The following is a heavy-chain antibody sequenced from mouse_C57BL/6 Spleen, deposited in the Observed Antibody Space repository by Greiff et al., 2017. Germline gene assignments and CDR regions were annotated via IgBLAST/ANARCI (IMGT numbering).Heavy chain of an antibody. D-gene: IGHD3-2*02. J-gene: IGHJ2*01. CDR1: GYAFSSSW. Sequence: QVQLQQSGPELVKPGASVKISCKASGYAFSSSWMNWVKQRPGQGLEWIGRIYPGDGNTNYNGKFKGKATLTEDISSSTAYMQLSSLTSEDAAVYVCARAGLDSSVYVTYWGQGTTLTVSS. CDR3: ARAGLDSSVYVTY. V-gene: IGHV1-82*01. CDR2: IYPGDGNT.